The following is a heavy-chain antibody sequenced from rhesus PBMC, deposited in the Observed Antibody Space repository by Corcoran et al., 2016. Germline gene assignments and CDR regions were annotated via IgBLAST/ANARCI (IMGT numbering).Heavy chain of an antibody. Sequence: QLQLQESGPGLVKPSETLSLTCAVSGGSISSNYWSWIRQPPGKGLEWIGRISGSGGSTAYNPALKCRCTMSTDTSNNQFSRKLTSGTAADTAVYYCARAEYGLDSWGQGVVVTVSS. CDR1: GGSISSNY. V-gene: IGHV4-173*01. CDR2: ISGSGGST. CDR3: ARAEYGLDS. J-gene: IGHJ6*01.